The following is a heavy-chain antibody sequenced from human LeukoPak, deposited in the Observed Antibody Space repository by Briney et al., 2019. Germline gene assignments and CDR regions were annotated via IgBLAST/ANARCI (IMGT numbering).Heavy chain of an antibody. CDR1: GYTFTTYD. CDR3: ARDGSRSWGLAY. CDR2: MNPHSGNT. V-gene: IGHV1-8*01. J-gene: IGHJ4*02. Sequence: GTSVKVSCKXSGYTFTTYDVSWVRQPPGQGLEWVGWMNPHSGNTGYAHKFQGRVTMTRDTSINTAYMGLTSLTSDDTAVYYCARDGSRSWGLAYWGQGTLVAVSS. D-gene: IGHD3-16*01.